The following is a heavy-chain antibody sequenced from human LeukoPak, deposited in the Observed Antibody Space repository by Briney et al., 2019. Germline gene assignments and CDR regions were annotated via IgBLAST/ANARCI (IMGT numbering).Heavy chain of an antibody. D-gene: IGHD3-16*01. J-gene: IGHJ4*02. CDR3: VRGSTLRHYQY. V-gene: IGHV4-39*01. Sequence: SETLSLTCTVSGGSISGSTYYWGWIRRPPGKGLEWIGSIYYSGSTYYNPSLKSRVTVSVDTSKNQFSLNLSSVTAADTAVYYCVRGSTLRHYQYWGQGTLVTVSS. CDR2: IYYSGST. CDR1: GGSISGSTYY.